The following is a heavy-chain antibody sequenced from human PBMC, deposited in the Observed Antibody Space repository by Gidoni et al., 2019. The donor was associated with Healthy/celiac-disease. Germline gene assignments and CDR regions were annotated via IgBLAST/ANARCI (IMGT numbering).Heavy chain of an antibody. V-gene: IGHV1-69*01. J-gene: IGHJ5*02. D-gene: IGHD3-10*01. CDR1: GGTFSSYA. CDR3: ARGGSGSYYNTNWFDP. Sequence: QVQLVQSGAEVKKPGSSVKVSCKASGGTFSSYAIRWVRPAPGQGLEWMGGIIPIFVTANYAQKFQGRVTITADESTSTAYMELSSLRSEDTAVYYCARGGSGSYYNTNWFDPWGQGTLVTVSS. CDR2: IIPIFVTA.